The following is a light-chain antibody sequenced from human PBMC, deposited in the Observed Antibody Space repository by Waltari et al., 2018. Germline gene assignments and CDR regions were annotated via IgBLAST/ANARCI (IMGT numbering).Light chain of an antibody. CDR2: DVF. CDR1: VTVSSA. CDR3: QQFNSYPLT. Sequence: AIQLTQSPSALSASVGDRVTSSCRSRVTVSSALSWYQQKPGKAPKLLIYDVFNLQSGVPSRFCGSGSGIDFTLTISDLQPEDFATYYCQQFNSYPLTFGGGTKVEI. V-gene: IGKV1-13*02. J-gene: IGKJ4*01.